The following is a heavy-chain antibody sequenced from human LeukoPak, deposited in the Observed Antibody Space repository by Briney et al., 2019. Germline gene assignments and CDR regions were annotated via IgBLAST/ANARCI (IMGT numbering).Heavy chain of an antibody. V-gene: IGHV3-30*02. CDR1: GFTFSSYG. J-gene: IGHJ4*02. CDR2: IRYDGSNK. D-gene: IGHD1-14*01. CDR3: AKDRGVTGYFDY. Sequence: PGGSLRLSCAASGFTFSSYGMHWVRQAPGKGLEWVAFIRYDGSNKYYADSVKGRFTISRDNSKNTLYLQMNSLRAEDTAVCYCAKDRGVTGYFDYWGQGTLVTVSS.